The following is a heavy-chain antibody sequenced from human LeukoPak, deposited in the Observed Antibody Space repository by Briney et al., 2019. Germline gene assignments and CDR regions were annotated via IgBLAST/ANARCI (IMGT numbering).Heavy chain of an antibody. J-gene: IGHJ4*02. Sequence: SETLSLTCAVYGGSFSGYYWSWIRQPPGKGLEWIGEINHSGSTNYNPSLKSRVTMSVDTSKNQFSLKPSSVTAADTAVYYCARLHSSSWVENWGQGTLVTVSS. CDR1: GGSFSGYY. CDR2: INHSGST. CDR3: ARLHSSSWVEN. V-gene: IGHV4-34*01. D-gene: IGHD6-13*01.